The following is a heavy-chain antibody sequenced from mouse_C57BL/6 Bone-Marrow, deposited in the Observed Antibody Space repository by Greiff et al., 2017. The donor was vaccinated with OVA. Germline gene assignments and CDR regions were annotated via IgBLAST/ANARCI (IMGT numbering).Heavy chain of an antibody. CDR1: GFNIKDYY. CDR2: IDPEDGET. CDR3: ASPYYYGSSHPYFDY. Sequence: EVQLQQSGAELVKPGASVKLSCTASGFNIKDYYMHWVKQRTEQGLEWIGRIDPEDGETNYAPKFQGKATITADTSSNTAYLQLSSLASEDTAVYYCASPYYYGSSHPYFDYWGQGTTLTVAS. J-gene: IGHJ2*01. V-gene: IGHV14-2*01. D-gene: IGHD1-1*01.